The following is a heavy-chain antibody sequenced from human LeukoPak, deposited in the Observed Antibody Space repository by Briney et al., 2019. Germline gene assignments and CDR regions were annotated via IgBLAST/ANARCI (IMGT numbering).Heavy chain of an antibody. V-gene: IGHV5-10-1*01. D-gene: IGHD5-18*01. CDR2: IEASDSYT. Sequence: GESLKISCKGSGYSFTNYRISWVRHMPGRGLEWRGWIEASDSYTNYSPSFQGHVTISADKSSSTAYLQWSSLKASDTAIYYCARHVLYSYGPQWWFDPWGQGTLVTVSS. CDR1: GYSFTNYR. J-gene: IGHJ5*02. CDR3: ARHVLYSYGPQWWFDP.